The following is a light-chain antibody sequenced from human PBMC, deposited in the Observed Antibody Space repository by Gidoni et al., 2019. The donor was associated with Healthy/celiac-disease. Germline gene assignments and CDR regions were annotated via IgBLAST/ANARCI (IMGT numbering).Light chain of an antibody. J-gene: IGKJ4*01. CDR1: QSVSSN. CDR2: GVS. V-gene: IGKV3-15*01. CDR3: QQYNNWPLT. Sequence: EIVMTQSPATLSVSPGERATLSCRASQSVSSNLAWYQQKPGQAPRLLIYGVSTRATGSPARLSGSGSGTEFTLTISSLQSEDFAVYYWQQYNNWPLTFGGGTKVEIK.